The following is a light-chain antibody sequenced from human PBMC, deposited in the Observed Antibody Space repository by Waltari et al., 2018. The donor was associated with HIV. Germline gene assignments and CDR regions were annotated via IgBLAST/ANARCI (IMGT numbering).Light chain of an antibody. CDR1: SISSYY. V-gene: IGLV3-19*01. CDR3: HSRDSSGYSYV. Sequence: SSELTQDPDVSVALGQTLKITCQGTSISSYYANWYQQKPGQAPVLFLHGKNSRPSGFPDRVSGSTSGSTASLTITGAQAEDEAVYHCHSRDSSGYSYVFGNGTQVTVL. CDR2: GKN. J-gene: IGLJ1*01.